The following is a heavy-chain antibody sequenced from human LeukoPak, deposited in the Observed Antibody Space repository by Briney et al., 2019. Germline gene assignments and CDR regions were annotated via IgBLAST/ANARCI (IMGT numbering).Heavy chain of an antibody. CDR3: ARATWGDYSNYFDY. D-gene: IGHD4-17*01. CDR1: GCTFSDYY. V-gene: IGHV3-11*05. CDR2: ISSSSSYT. J-gene: IGHJ4*02. Sequence: GGSLRLSCAASGCTFSDYYMSWIRQAPAKGLEWVSYISSSSSYTNYEDSVKGRFTISRDNAKNSLYLQMNSLRAEDTAVYYCARATWGDYSNYFDYWGQGTLVTVSS.